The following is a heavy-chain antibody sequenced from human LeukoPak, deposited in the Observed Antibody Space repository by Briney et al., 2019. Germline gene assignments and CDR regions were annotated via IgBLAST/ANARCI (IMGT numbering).Heavy chain of an antibody. J-gene: IGHJ4*02. CDR3: AKDEEVPAALFDY. CDR2: IRYDGSNK. Sequence: GGSLRLSCAASGFTFSSYGMHWVRQAPGKGLEWVAFIRYDGSNKYYADSVKGRFTISRDNSKNTLYLQTNSLRAEDTAVYYCAKDEEVPAALFDYWGQGTLVTVSS. V-gene: IGHV3-30*02. D-gene: IGHD2-2*01. CDR1: GFTFSSYG.